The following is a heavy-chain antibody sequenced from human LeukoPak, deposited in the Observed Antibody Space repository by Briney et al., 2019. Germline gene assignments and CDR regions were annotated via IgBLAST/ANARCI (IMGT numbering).Heavy chain of an antibody. D-gene: IGHD3-22*01. J-gene: IGHJ4*02. CDR2: IKSKTDGGTT. CDR3: TTAPTSYDSSGRFDY. Sequence: GGSLRLSCAASGFTFSNAWMSWVRQAPGKGLEWVGRIKSKTDGGTTDYAAPVKGRFTISRDDSKNTLYLQMNSLKTEDTAVYYCTTAPTSYDSSGRFDYWGQGTLVTVSS. V-gene: IGHV3-15*01. CDR1: GFTFSNAW.